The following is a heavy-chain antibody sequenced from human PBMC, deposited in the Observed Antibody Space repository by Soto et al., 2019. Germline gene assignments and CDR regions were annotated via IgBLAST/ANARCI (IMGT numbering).Heavy chain of an antibody. V-gene: IGHV4-59*06. CDR2: IYYSGNT. CDR1: GGSISSYY. Sequence: PSETLSLTCTVSGGSISSYYWSWIRQHPGKGLEWIGYIYYSGNTYYNPSLKSRVTISVDTSKNQFSLKLSSVTAADTAVYYCARSFCGGDCYSSRGYYYYVMDVWGQGTTVTVSS. CDR3: ARSFCGGDCYSSRGYYYYVMDV. D-gene: IGHD2-21*02. J-gene: IGHJ6*02.